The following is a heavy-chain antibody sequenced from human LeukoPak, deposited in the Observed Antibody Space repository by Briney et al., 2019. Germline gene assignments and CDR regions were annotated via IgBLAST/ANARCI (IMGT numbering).Heavy chain of an antibody. CDR3: ARQKDITMIVVVTPFDY. CDR1: GGSISSSSYY. V-gene: IGHV4-39*01. J-gene: IGHJ4*02. Sequence: SETQSLTCTVSGGSISSSSYYWGWIRQPPGKGLEWIGSIYYSGSTYYNPSLKSRVTISVDTSKNQFSLKLSSVTAADTAVYYCARQKDITMIVVVTPFDYWGQGTLVTVSS. CDR2: IYYSGST. D-gene: IGHD3-22*01.